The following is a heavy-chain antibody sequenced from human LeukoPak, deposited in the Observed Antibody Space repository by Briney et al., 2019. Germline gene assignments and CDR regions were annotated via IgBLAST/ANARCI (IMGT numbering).Heavy chain of an antibody. CDR2: INHSGGT. D-gene: IGHD3-22*01. CDR1: GGSFSGYY. J-gene: IGHJ4*02. Sequence: SETLSLTCAVYGGSFSGYYWSWIRQPPGKGLEWIGEINHSGGTNYSPSLKSRVTISVDTSKNQFSLKLSSVTAADTAVYYCARGRSGYYSRGGELDYWGQGTLVTVSS. CDR3: ARGRSGYYSRGGELDY. V-gene: IGHV4-34*01.